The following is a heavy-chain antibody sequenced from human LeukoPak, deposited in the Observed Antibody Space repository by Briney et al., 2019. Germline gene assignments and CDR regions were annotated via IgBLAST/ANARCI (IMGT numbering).Heavy chain of an antibody. V-gene: IGHV4-59*12. J-gene: IGHJ4*02. CDR3: LYGGNSGDWVY. Sequence: SETLSLTCTVSGGSISRYYWSWIRQPPGKGLEWIGYIYYSGSTTYNNPSLKSRVTMSIDKSKNQFSLKVSSMTAADTAVYYCLYGGNSGDWVYWGQGTLVIVSS. CDR1: GGSISRYY. D-gene: IGHD4-23*01. CDR2: IYYSGST.